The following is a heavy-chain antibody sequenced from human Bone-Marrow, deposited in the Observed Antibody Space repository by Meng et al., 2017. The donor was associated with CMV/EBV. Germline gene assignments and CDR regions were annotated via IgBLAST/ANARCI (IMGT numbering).Heavy chain of an antibody. Sequence: GESLKISCAASRFTFSRYSMSWVRQAPGKGLEWVANIKEDGSEKHYVDSVKGRFTISRDNAKNSLYLQMNSLRAEDTAVYYCARGGIDCTNAMCSLYYYFHGMDVWGQGTTVTGSS. D-gene: IGHD2-8*01. J-gene: IGHJ6*01. CDR1: RFTFSRYS. CDR2: IKEDGSEK. V-gene: IGHV3-7*01. CDR3: ARGGIDCTNAMCSLYYYFHGMDV.